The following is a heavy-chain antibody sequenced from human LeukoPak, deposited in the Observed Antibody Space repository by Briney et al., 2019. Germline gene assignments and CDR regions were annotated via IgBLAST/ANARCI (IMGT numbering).Heavy chain of an antibody. V-gene: IGHV1-69*01. D-gene: IGHD6-13*01. CDR3: ARDNAGGSSWYYFDY. CDR1: GGTFSSYA. Sequence: SVTVSCTASGGTFSSYAISWVRQAPGQGLEWMGGIIPIFGTANYAQKFQGRVTITADESTSTAYMELSSLRSEDVAVYYCARDNAGGSSWYYFDYWGQGTLVTVSS. CDR2: IIPIFGTA. J-gene: IGHJ4*02.